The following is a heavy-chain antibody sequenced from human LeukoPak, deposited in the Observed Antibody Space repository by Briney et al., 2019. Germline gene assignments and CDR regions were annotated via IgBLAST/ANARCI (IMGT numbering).Heavy chain of an antibody. CDR1: GCTFSSYW. CDR2: INTDGSSK. CDR3: VRDLVAGTTPDY. J-gene: IGHJ4*02. Sequence: AGSLRLSCAASGCTFSSYWMHWVRQVPGEGLVWVSRINTDGSSKSYADSVKGRFTISTDNAQNTLYLQMNSLRAEDTAVYYCVRDLVAGTTPDYWGQGTLVTVSS. V-gene: IGHV3-74*01. D-gene: IGHD6-19*01.